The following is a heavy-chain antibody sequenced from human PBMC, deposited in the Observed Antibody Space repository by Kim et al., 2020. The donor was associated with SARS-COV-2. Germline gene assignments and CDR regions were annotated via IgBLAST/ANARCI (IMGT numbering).Heavy chain of an antibody. Sequence: GGSLRLSCAASGFTFSSYAMSWVRQAPGKGLEWVSAISGSGGSTYYADSVKGRFTISRDNSKNTLYLQMNSLRAEDTAVYYCAKTPLACSGGSCYNYWGQGTLVTVSS. CDR2: ISGSGGST. D-gene: IGHD2-15*01. CDR3: AKTPLACSGGSCYNY. V-gene: IGHV3-23*01. J-gene: IGHJ4*02. CDR1: GFTFSSYA.